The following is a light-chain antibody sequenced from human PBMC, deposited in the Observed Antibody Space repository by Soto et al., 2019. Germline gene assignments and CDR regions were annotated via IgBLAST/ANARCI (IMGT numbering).Light chain of an antibody. Sequence: EIVLTQSPGTLSLSPGERATLSCRASQGVSSSLAWYQQKPGQAPRLLIYDASNRAPGIPARFSGSGSGTDFTLTISSLEPEDFAVYYCQQRRNWPPLTFGGGTKVEIK. CDR2: DAS. J-gene: IGKJ4*01. CDR1: QGVSSS. V-gene: IGKV3-11*01. CDR3: QQRRNWPPLT.